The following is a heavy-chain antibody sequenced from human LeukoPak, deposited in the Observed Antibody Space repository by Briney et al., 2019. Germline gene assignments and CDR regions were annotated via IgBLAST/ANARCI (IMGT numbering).Heavy chain of an antibody. V-gene: IGHV1-46*01. CDR3: ARGRPSAGRPRGSANCFDY. D-gene: IGHD3-10*01. CDR1: GYSFTNYF. Sequence: GASVKVSCKASGYSFTNYFIHWVRQAPGQGPEWMGLIHPSGGTTTYSQKFQDRVTMTRDTSTNTVSMDLPRLTSDDPAVYFCARGRPSAGRPRGSANCFDYWGLGTLVTVSS. J-gene: IGHJ5*01. CDR2: IHPSGGTT.